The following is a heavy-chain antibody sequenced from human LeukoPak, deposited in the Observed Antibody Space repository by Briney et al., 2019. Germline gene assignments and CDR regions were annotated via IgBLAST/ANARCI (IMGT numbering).Heavy chain of an antibody. V-gene: IGHV3-23*01. D-gene: IGHD4-23*01. Sequence: AGSLRLSCAASGFTFSSYAMSWVRQAPGKGLEWVGAISGSGGSTYYADSVKGRFTISTDNSKNTLYLQMTSLSAEDKAVYYCAKEGDYGGNLDYWGQGTLVTVSS. J-gene: IGHJ4*02. CDR1: GFTFSSYA. CDR3: AKEGDYGGNLDY. CDR2: ISGSGGST.